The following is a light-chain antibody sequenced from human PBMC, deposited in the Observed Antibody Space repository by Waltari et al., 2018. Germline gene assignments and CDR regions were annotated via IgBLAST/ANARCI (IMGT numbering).Light chain of an antibody. CDR2: EVS. V-gene: IGLV2-8*01. CDR1: SSDVGDSDF. CDR3: SSYAGSNTWV. Sequence: QSALTQPPSASESPGQSVTISCTGTSSDVGDSDFVSWYHHHPGKAPKIMIYEVSKRPSGVPDRFSGSKSGSTASLTVSGLQAEDEATYYCSSYAGSNTWVFGGGTKLTVL. J-gene: IGLJ3*02.